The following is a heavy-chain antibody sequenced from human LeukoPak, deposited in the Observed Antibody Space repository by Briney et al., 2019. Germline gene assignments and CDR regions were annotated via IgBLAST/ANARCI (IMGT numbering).Heavy chain of an antibody. V-gene: IGHV3-30*18. J-gene: IGHJ3*02. CDR1: GFTFSSYG. CDR3: AKHSGSSLSDAFDI. D-gene: IGHD1-26*01. CDR2: ISYDGSNK. Sequence: PGGSLRLSCAASGFTFSSYGMHWVRQAPGKGLEWVAVISYDGSNKYYADSVKGRFTISRDNSKNTLYLRMNSLRAEDTAVYYCAKHSGSSLSDAFDIWGQGTMVTVSS.